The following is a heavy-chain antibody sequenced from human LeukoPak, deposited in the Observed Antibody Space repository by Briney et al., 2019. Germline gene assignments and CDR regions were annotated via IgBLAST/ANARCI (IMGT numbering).Heavy chain of an antibody. CDR3: ARRVSGSYAYYFDY. Sequence: SETLSLTCTVSGGYISSYSWSWIRQPPGKGLEWIGYIYYSGSTNYNPSLKSRVTISVDTSKNQFSLKLSSVTAADTAVYYCARRVSGSYAYYFDYWGQGTLVTVSS. CDR2: IYYSGST. D-gene: IGHD3-16*01. CDR1: GGYISSYS. V-gene: IGHV4-59*01. J-gene: IGHJ4*02.